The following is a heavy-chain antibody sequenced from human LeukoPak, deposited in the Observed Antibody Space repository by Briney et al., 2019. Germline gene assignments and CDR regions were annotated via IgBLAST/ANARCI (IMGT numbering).Heavy chain of an antibody. CDR1: GFTFSSYG. CDR3: AKDRCSNGIGCYYYYMAV. CDR2: IREDGNEK. D-gene: IGHD2-8*01. V-gene: IGHV3-7*04. J-gene: IGHJ6*03. Sequence: GGSLRLSCAASGFTFSSYGMHWVRQTTGKGLECVAKIREDGNEKFYVDSVKGRFTISRDNSRNILFLQMNSLRAEDTAVYYCAKDRCSNGIGCYYYYMAVWGKGTTVTISS.